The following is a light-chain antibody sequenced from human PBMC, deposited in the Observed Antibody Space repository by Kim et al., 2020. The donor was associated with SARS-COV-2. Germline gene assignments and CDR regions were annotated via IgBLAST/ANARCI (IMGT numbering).Light chain of an antibody. CDR3: QQSYTNPRLT. Sequence: DIQMTQSPSSLSASVGDRVTITCRAGQSISSYLNWYQQKPGKAPKLLIYAASSLQSGVPSRFSGSGSGLDFTLTISSLQPEDFATYYCQQSYTNPRLTFGGGTKVDIK. CDR2: AAS. J-gene: IGKJ4*01. CDR1: QSISSY. V-gene: IGKV1-39*01.